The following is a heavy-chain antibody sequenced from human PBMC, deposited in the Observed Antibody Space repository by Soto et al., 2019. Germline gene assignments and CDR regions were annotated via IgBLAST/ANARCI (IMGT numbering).Heavy chain of an antibody. D-gene: IGHD6-13*01. CDR2: ISYDGSNK. CDR1: GFTFSSYG. J-gene: IGHJ6*02. CDR3: AKDRFQQLVSLRDRDYYYYYGMDV. V-gene: IGHV3-30*18. Sequence: GGSLRLSCAASGFTFSSYGMHWVRQAPGKGLEWVAVISYDGSNKYYADSVKGRFTISRDNSKNTLYLQMNSLRAEDTAVYYCAKDRFQQLVSLRDRDYYYYYGMDVWGQGTTVTVPS.